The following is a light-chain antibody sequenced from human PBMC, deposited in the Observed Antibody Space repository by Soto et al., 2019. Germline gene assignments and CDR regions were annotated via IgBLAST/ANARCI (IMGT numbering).Light chain of an antibody. V-gene: IGKV3-15*01. Sequence: EIVMTQSPATLSVSPGERATLSCRASRSVSSNLAWYQQKPGQAPRLLIYGASTRATGIPARFSGSGSGTEFTLTISSLQFEDFEVYYCQQYNNWPPGTFGQGTKVDIK. CDR2: GAS. J-gene: IGKJ1*01. CDR1: RSVSSN. CDR3: QQYNNWPPGT.